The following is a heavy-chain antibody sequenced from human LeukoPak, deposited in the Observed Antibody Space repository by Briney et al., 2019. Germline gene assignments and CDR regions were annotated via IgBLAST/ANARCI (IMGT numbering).Heavy chain of an antibody. D-gene: IGHD1-26*01. Sequence: WASVKVSCTASGYTFTGYYMHWVRQAPGQGLEWMGWINPNSGGTNYAQKFQGRVTMTRDTSISTAYMELSRLRSDDTAVYYCARGSKVGATVGYWGQGTLVTVSS. CDR3: ARGSKVGATVGY. V-gene: IGHV1-2*02. J-gene: IGHJ4*02. CDR1: GYTFTGYY. CDR2: INPNSGGT.